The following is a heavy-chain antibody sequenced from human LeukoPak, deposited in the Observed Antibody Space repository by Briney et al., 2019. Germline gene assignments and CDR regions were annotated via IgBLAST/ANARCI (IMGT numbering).Heavy chain of an antibody. J-gene: IGHJ6*02. CDR3: ARDLGRLLTLYGMDV. Sequence: ASVKVSCKASGYTFTSYYMHWVRQAPGQGLEWMGIINPSGGSTAYAQNFQGRVTMTRDTSTSAVYMELSSLRSEDTAVYYCARDLGRLLTLYGMDVWGQGTTVTVSS. D-gene: IGHD2-15*01. V-gene: IGHV1-46*01. CDR2: INPSGGST. CDR1: GYTFTSYY.